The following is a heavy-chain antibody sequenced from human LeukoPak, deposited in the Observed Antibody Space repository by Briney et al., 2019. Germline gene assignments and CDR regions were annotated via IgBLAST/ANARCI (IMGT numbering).Heavy chain of an antibody. CDR3: ARDSDSSSWYRWFDP. Sequence: GGSLRLSCAASGFTFSSYAMHWVRQAPGKGLEYVSAISSNGGSTYYANSVKGRFTISRDNSKNTLYLQMGSLRAEDMAVYYCARDSDSSSWYRWFDPWGQGTLVTVSS. CDR1: GFTFSSYA. V-gene: IGHV3-64*01. D-gene: IGHD6-13*01. J-gene: IGHJ5*02. CDR2: ISSNGGST.